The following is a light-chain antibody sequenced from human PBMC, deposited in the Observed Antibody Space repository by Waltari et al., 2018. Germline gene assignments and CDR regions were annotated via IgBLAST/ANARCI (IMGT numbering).Light chain of an antibody. V-gene: IGLV4-69*01. CDR3: QTGGHGTWV. CDR2: VNSDGSH. Sequence: QLVLTQSPSASASLGASVKLTCTLSSGHSSNIIAWHQQQPVKGPRYLMKVNSDGSHSQGDEVPDRFSGSSCGAWRYLPISSVQSEDEADYYCQTGGHGTWVFGGGTKLTVL. J-gene: IGLJ3*02. CDR1: SGHSSNI.